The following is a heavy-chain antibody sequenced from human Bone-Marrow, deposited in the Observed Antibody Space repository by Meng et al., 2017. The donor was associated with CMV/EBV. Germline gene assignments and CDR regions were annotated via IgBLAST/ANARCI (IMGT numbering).Heavy chain of an antibody. V-gene: IGHV1-2*02. Sequence: ASVKVSCKASGYTFTGYYMHWVRQAPGQGLEWMGWINPNSGDTNCAQSFQGRVTMTRDTSTSTVYMELSSLRSEDTAVCYCARDPGSSQWELLIPFDYWGQGPLVPVYS. CDR3: ARDPGSSQWELLIPFDY. CDR1: GYTFTGYY. CDR2: INPNSGDT. J-gene: IGHJ4*02. D-gene: IGHD1-26*01.